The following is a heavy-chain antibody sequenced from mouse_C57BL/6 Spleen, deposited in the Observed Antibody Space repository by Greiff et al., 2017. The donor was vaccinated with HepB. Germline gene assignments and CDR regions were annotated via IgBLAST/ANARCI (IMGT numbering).Heavy chain of an antibody. CDR2: IDPNSGGT. Sequence: QVQLQQPGAELVKPGASVKLSCKASGYAFTSYWMHWVKQRPGRGLEWIGRIDPNSGGTKYNEKFKSKATLTVDKPSSTADMQLSSLTAGDAAVFLCARSGTGPYFDYWGQGTTLTVAS. CDR3: ARSGTGPYFDY. J-gene: IGHJ2*01. D-gene: IGHD4-1*01. V-gene: IGHV1-72*01. CDR1: GYAFTSYW.